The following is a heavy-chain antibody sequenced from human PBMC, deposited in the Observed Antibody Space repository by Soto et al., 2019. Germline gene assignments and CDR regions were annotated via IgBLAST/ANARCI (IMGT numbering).Heavy chain of an antibody. D-gene: IGHD6-6*01. CDR1: GFSFEIYW. Sequence: PGGSLRLSCAASGFSFEIYWMDWVRQAPGKGLEYVSGISSNGVGTYYANSVQGRFTISRDNSKNTVYLQMGSLRPEDMAVYYCARRARPDFYYMDVWGKGTTVTVSS. CDR3: ARRARPDFYYMDV. J-gene: IGHJ6*03. V-gene: IGHV3-64*01. CDR2: ISSNGVGT.